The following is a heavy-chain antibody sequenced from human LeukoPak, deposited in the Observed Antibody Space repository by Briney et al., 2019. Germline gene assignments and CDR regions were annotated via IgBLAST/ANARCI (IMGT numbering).Heavy chain of an antibody. CDR2: IYHSGST. Sequence: SETLSLTCTVSGGSISSSSYYWGWIRQPPGKGLEWIGSIYHSGSTYYNPSLKSRVTISVDTSKNQFSLKLSSVTAADTAVYYCASLPQKLYYFDYWGQGTLVTVSS. V-gene: IGHV4-39*01. D-gene: IGHD2-15*01. CDR3: ASLPQKLYYFDY. J-gene: IGHJ4*02. CDR1: GGSISSSSYY.